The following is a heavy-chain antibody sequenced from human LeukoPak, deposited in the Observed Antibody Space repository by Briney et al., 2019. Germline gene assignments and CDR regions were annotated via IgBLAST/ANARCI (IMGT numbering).Heavy chain of an antibody. CDR2: IYHSGRT. D-gene: IGHD2-2*01. CDR1: DYSINSGHY. Sequence: SETLSLTCAVSDYSINSGHYWGWIRQPPGKGLEWIGSIYHSGRTSYNPSLKSRVTTSVDTSKNQFSLKLTSVTAADTAVYYCARHASPDIVIVPAATFDYWGQGTLATVSS. J-gene: IGHJ4*02. CDR3: ARHASPDIVIVPAATFDY. V-gene: IGHV4-38-2*01.